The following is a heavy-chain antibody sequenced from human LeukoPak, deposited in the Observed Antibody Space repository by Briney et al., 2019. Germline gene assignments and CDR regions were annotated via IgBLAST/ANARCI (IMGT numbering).Heavy chain of an antibody. CDR1: GGSISSGDYY. D-gene: IGHD2-15*01. Sequence: PSETLSLTCTVSGGSISSGDYYWSWIRQPPGKGLEWIGYIYYTGHNYYNPSLKSRVTISVDTSKNHFSLNLNSVTAADTAVYYCARQQCNGGSCYSRAIWFDPWGQGTLVSVSS. J-gene: IGHJ5*02. V-gene: IGHV4-30-4*01. CDR3: ARQQCNGGSCYSRAIWFDP. CDR2: IYYTGHN.